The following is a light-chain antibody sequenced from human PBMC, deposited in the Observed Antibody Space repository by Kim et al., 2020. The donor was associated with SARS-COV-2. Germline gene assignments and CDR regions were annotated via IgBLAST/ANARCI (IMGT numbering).Light chain of an antibody. Sequence: SSSVQDRVTITCRTSQRFGDSLAWYQQKPGKAPKLLIYEASTLESGVPSRFSGNGSGTEFTLTISSLQPDDFATYYCQQYTSDWTFGQGTKVDIK. CDR1: QRFGDS. CDR2: EAS. J-gene: IGKJ1*01. CDR3: QQYTSDWT. V-gene: IGKV1-5*03.